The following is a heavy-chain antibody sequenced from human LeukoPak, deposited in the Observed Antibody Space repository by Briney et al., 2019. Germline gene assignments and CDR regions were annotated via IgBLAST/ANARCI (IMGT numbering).Heavy chain of an antibody. D-gene: IGHD6-13*01. V-gene: IGHV3-30*04. J-gene: IGHJ6*02. CDR3: ARVGAAAGPYYYYGMDV. Sequence: GRSLRLSCAASGFTFSSYAMHWVRQAPGKGLEWVAVISYDGSNKYYADSVKGRFTISRDNSKNTLYLQMNSLRAEDTAVYYCARVGAAAGPYYYYGMDVWGQGTTVTVSS. CDR2: ISYDGSNK. CDR1: GFTFSSYA.